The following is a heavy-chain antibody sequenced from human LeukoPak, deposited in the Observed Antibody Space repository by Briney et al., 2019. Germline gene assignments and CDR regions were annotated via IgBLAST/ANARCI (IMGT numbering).Heavy chain of an antibody. Sequence: SETLSLTCAVYGGSFSGYYWSWIRQPPGKGLEWIGEINHSGSTNYNPSLKSRVTISVDTSKNQFSLKLSSVTAADTAVYYCARDTLPTYYDFWSGYYTPNWFDPWGQGTLVTVSS. CDR3: ARDTLPTYYDFWSGYYTPNWFDP. J-gene: IGHJ5*02. CDR2: INHSGST. V-gene: IGHV4-34*01. CDR1: GGSFSGYY. D-gene: IGHD3-3*01.